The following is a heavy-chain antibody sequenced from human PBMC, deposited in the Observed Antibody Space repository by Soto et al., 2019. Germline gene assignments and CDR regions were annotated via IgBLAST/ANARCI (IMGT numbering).Heavy chain of an antibody. CDR3: GRDGSRYDFWSGPYYFDY. CDR1: GGSISTFY. D-gene: IGHD3-3*01. Sequence: SETLSLTCTVSGGSISTFYGSWIRQPPEKGLEWIGYIYYNGNTNYSPSLKSRVTISVDTSKNQFSLNLNSVSAADTAVYYCGRDGSRYDFWSGPYYFDYWGQGTLVTVSS. J-gene: IGHJ4*02. CDR2: IYYNGNT. V-gene: IGHV4-59*01.